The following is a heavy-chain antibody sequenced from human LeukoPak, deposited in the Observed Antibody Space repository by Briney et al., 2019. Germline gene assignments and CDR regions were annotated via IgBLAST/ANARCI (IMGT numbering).Heavy chain of an antibody. CDR1: GYTFTSYA. CDR3: ARDSGSGSNDY. Sequence: ASVKVSCKASGYTFTSYAIHWVRQAPGQRLEWMGWISAGNGNTKYSQNFQGRVTFISNTSATTAFMELSSLRSEGAAVYYCARDSGSGSNDYWGQGTLVTVSS. V-gene: IGHV1-3*01. D-gene: IGHD1-26*01. J-gene: IGHJ4*02. CDR2: ISAGNGNT.